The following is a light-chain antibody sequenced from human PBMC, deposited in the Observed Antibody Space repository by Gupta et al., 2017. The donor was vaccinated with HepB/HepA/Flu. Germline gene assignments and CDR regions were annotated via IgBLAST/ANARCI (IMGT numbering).Light chain of an antibody. Sequence: DIVMTQSPLSLPVTPGESASISCRSSQSRLHSDGNSYLDWYLQKPGQSPQLLIYLSSNWASGVPDRFSGSGSGTDFSLEISRVEAEDVGVYYCMQALQTPHTFGGGTKVEIK. V-gene: IGKV2-28*01. CDR3: MQALQTPHT. CDR2: LSS. J-gene: IGKJ4*01. CDR1: QSRLHSDGNSY.